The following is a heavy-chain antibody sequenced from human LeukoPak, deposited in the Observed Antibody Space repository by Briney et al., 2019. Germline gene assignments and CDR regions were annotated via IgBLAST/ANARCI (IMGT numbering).Heavy chain of an antibody. CDR1: GFTVSSNY. V-gene: IGHV3-53*01. Sequence: GGSLRLSCAASGFTVSSNYMTWVRQAPGKGLEWVSIIYSGGSTSYADSVQGRFTISRDNSKNTLYLQMNSLRAEDTAVYYCARVLYHYDSRGYRQFDYWGQGTLVTVSS. CDR2: IYSGGST. J-gene: IGHJ4*02. D-gene: IGHD3-22*01. CDR3: ARVLYHYDSRGYRQFDY.